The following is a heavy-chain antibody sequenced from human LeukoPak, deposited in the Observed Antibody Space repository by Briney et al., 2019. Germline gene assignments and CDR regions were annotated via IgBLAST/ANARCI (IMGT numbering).Heavy chain of an antibody. J-gene: IGHJ4*02. V-gene: IGHV3-23*01. Sequence: PGGSLRLSCAASGFTFINHAMSWVRQAPGKGLEYISTFSVSDGRTYYADSVKGRFTISRDNSKYTLYLQMNSLRAEDTAVYYCAKQHAATGGYFDYWGQGTLVTVSS. D-gene: IGHD3-10*01. CDR2: FSVSDGRT. CDR1: GFTFINHA. CDR3: AKQHAATGGYFDY.